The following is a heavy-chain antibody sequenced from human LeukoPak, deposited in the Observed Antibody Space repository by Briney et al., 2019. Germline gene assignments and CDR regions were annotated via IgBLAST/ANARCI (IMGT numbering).Heavy chain of an antibody. Sequence: ASVKVSCKASGYTFTCSDINWVRQATGQGLEWMGWINPKSGRTGYAKKFQARVSMTMNTSISTAYVEVSSLRFEDTAVYYCARGRSGLAAAGAYDYWGQGTLITVSS. CDR1: GYTFTCSD. V-gene: IGHV1-8*01. CDR2: INPKSGRT. J-gene: IGHJ4*02. CDR3: ARGRSGLAAAGAYDY. D-gene: IGHD6-13*01.